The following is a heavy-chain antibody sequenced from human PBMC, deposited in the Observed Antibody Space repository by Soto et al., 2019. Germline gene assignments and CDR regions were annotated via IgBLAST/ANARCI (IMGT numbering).Heavy chain of an antibody. CDR3: ARVIAAAGKPTYYYYGMDV. Sequence: GASVKVSCKASGYTFTSYGISWVRQAPGQGLEWMGWISPINGTANYAQKLQGRVTITADESTSTAYMELSSLRSEDTAVYYCARVIAAAGKPTYYYYGMDVWGQGTTVTVSS. V-gene: IGHV1-69*13. D-gene: IGHD6-13*01. CDR2: ISPINGTA. CDR1: GYTFTSYG. J-gene: IGHJ6*02.